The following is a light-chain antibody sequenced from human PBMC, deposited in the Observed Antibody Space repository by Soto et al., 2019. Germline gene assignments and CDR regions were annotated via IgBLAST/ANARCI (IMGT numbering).Light chain of an antibody. J-gene: IGKJ1*01. V-gene: IGKV3D-15*01. CDR1: QSVSIS. CDR2: GAS. CDR3: QQYHVWPKWT. Sequence: EIVMTQSPATLSVSPGEGATLSCRASQSVSISLAWYQHKPGQAPRLLIHGASTRASGIPPQFSGSGSGTEFTLNISSLQSEDYAVYFCQQYHVWPKWTFGQGTKVEIK.